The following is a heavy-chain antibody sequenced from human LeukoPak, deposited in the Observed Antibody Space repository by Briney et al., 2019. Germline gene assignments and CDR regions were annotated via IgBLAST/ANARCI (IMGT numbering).Heavy chain of an antibody. J-gene: IGHJ3*02. CDR3: ASSSTDYGDSRFFI. V-gene: IGHV1-18*01. CDR2: ISAYNDNT. D-gene: IGHD4-17*01. Sequence: ASVKVSCKASGYTLTSYAISWVRQPPGQGLEWMGWISAYNDNTKYAQKFQGRVTMTTETSTSTAYMELRSLTSDDTAVYYCASSSTDYGDSRFFIWGQGTMVTVSS. CDR1: GYTLTSYA.